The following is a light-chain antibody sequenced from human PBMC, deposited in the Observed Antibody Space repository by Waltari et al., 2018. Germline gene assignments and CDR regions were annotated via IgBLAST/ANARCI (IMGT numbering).Light chain of an antibody. Sequence: QSALTQPPSASGSPGQSVTISCTGTGSDVGDFNLVCWSQQRPGKDPKLLMFELNKRPAGVSSRFSGSKSDNAASLTISGLLAEDEADYYCASYTTAYTWVFGGGTRLTVL. CDR1: GSDVGDFNL. J-gene: IGLJ3*02. CDR2: ELN. CDR3: ASYTTAYTWV. V-gene: IGLV2-14*03.